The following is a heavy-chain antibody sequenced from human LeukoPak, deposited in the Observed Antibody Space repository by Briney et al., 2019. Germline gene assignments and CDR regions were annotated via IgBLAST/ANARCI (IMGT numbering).Heavy chain of an antibody. CDR3: AVVGATTAY. CDR2: ISYDGSNK. CDR1: GFTFSSYA. Sequence: GGSLRLSCAASGFTFSSYAMHWVRQAPGKGLEWVAVISYDGSNKYYADSVKGRFTISRDNSKNTLYLQMNSLRAEDTAVYYCAVVGATTAYWGQGTLVTVSS. V-gene: IGHV3-30*04. D-gene: IGHD1-26*01. J-gene: IGHJ4*02.